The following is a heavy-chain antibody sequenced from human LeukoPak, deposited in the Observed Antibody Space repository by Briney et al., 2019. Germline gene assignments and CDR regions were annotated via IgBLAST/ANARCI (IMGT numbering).Heavy chain of an antibody. CDR3: AKRTGYRSRWYYFDY. D-gene: IGHD6-19*01. V-gene: IGHV3-23*01. Sequence: PGGSLRLSCAASGFTFSSYAMSWVRQAPGKGLEWVSAISGSGGSTYYADSAKGRFTISRDNSKNTLYLQMNSLRAEDTAVYYCAKRTGYRSRWYYFDYWGQGTLVTVSS. CDR1: GFTFSSYA. J-gene: IGHJ4*02. CDR2: ISGSGGST.